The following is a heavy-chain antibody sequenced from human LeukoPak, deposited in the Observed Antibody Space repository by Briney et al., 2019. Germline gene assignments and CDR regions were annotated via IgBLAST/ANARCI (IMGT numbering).Heavy chain of an antibody. D-gene: IGHD3-22*01. CDR1: GGSISSSSYY. J-gene: IGHJ3*02. CDR2: IQEDGAEK. Sequence: PSETLSLTCTVSGGSISSSSYYWDWVRQAPGKGLEWVANIQEDGAEKYYVDSVKGRFTISRDNAKNSLYLQMNSLRAEDTAVYYCARDSNFYSNISYYDAFDIWGQGTMVTVSS. V-gene: IGHV3-7*04. CDR3: ARDSNFYSNISYYDAFDI.